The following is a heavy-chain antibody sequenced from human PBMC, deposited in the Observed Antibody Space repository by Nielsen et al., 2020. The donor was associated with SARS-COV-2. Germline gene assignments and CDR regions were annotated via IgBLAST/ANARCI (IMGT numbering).Heavy chain of an antibody. CDR2: MNPNSGNT. CDR3: ARPGDDIVVVPAASNWFDP. Sequence: WVRQAPGQGLEWMGWMNPNSGNTGYAQKFQGRVTMTRNTSISTAYMELSSLRAEDTAVYYCARPGDDIVVVPAASNWFDPWGQGTLVTVSS. D-gene: IGHD2-2*01. V-gene: IGHV1-8*01. J-gene: IGHJ5*02.